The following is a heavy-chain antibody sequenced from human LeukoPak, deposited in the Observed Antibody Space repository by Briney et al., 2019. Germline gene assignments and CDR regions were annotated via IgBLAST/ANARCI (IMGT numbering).Heavy chain of an antibody. Sequence: GGSLRLSCAASGFTFSSYEMNWVRQAPGKGLEWVSYISSSGSTIYYADSVKGRFTISRDNAKNSLYLQMNSLRAEDTAVYYCARDSLPYDYVWGSYRFFDPWGQGTLVAVSS. V-gene: IGHV3-48*03. CDR2: ISSSGSTI. CDR3: ARDSLPYDYVWGSYRFFDP. CDR1: GFTFSSYE. D-gene: IGHD3-16*02. J-gene: IGHJ5*02.